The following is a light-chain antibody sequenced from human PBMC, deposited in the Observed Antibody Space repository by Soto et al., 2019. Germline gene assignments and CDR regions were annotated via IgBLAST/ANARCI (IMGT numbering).Light chain of an antibody. CDR2: DVS. V-gene: IGLV2-14*01. Sequence: QSALTPPASVSGSPGQSITISCTGTSSDVGGNNYVSWYQQHPGNAPKLLIYDVSNRPAGVSNRFSGSKSGNTASLTISWLKAADKSYYDCSSYTCSINHVVFGGGPML. CDR3: SSYTCSINHVV. CDR1: SSDVGGNNY. J-gene: IGLJ2*01.